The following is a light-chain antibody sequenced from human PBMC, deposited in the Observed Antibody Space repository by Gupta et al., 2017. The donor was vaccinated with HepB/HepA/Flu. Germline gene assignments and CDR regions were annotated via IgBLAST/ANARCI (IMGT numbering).Light chain of an antibody. CDR1: SSDVGGHNS. CDR2: DVT. J-gene: IGLJ3*02. CDR3: NSYTSSGAWV. V-gene: IGLV2-14*03. Sequence: SALTQPASVSGSPGQSITISCTGTSSDVGGHNSVSWYQQPPGKAPTVIMHDVTNRPLGVSNRFSGSKSGNTASLTISGLQAEDEAIYYCNSYTSSGAWVFGGGTKLTVL.